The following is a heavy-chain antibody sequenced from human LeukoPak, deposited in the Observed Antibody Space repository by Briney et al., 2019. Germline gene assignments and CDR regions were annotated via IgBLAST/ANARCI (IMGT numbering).Heavy chain of an antibody. J-gene: IGHJ4*02. CDR2: ITSSGDGT. Sequence: LAGGSLRHSCAASGFTFSIYAMSWVRQAPGKGLQWVSSITSSGDGTYYADSVKGRFTISRDNSENMLYLQMNSLRVEDTAVYFCAKDRPNYYGSNGHYYRRDGDYWGQGTLVTASS. CDR1: GFTFSIYA. D-gene: IGHD3-22*01. CDR3: AKDRPNYYGSNGHYYRRDGDY. V-gene: IGHV3-23*01.